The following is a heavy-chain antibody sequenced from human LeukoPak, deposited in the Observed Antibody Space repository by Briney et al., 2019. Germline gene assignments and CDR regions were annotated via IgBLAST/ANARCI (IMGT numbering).Heavy chain of an antibody. D-gene: IGHD3-3*01. V-gene: IGHV4-59*01. Sequence: PSETLSLTCTVSGGSISSYYWSWIRQPPGKGLEWIGYIYYSGSTNYNPSLKSRVTISVDTSKNQFSLKLSSVTAADTAVYYCARSADNYDFWSGYYPMGPQYCYYGMDVWGQGTTVTVSS. CDR1: GGSISSYY. CDR2: IYYSGST. CDR3: ARSADNYDFWSGYYPMGPQYCYYGMDV. J-gene: IGHJ6*02.